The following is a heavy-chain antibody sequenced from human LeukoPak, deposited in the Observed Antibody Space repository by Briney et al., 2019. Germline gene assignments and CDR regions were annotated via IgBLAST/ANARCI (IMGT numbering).Heavy chain of an antibody. D-gene: IGHD3-10*01. CDR2: ISDSGGST. CDR3: ARDRRERFVRGVNCFDY. J-gene: IGHJ4*02. Sequence: GGSLRLSCAASGFTLSSYAMSWVGQAPGKGLEWGSAISDSGGSTYYAGSVKGRLTISRDNSKNTLYLQMNSLGAEDTAVYYWARDRRERFVRGVNCFDYWGQGTLVTVSS. V-gene: IGHV3-23*01. CDR1: GFTLSSYA.